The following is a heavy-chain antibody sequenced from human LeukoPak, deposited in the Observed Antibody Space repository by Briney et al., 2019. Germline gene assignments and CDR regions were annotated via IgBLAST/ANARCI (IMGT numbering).Heavy chain of an antibody. J-gene: IGHJ4*02. CDR2: INHSGST. CDR3: ARGDILTGYGDY. V-gene: IGHV4-34*01. Sequence: PSETLSLTCAVSGGSLSGYYWTWIRQPPGKGLEWIGEINHSGSTNYNPSLKSRVTISVDTSRKQFFLMLSSVTAADTAMYYCARGDILTGYGDYWGQGTLVTVSS. CDR1: GGSLSGYY. D-gene: IGHD3-9*01.